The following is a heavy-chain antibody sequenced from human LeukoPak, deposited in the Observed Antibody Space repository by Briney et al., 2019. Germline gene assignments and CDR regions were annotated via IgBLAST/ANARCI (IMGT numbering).Heavy chain of an antibody. J-gene: IGHJ4*02. CDR3: ARAEYNWNGFDY. CDR2: INPNSGGT. Sequence: VASVKVSCKASGCTFTGYYMHWVRQAPGQGLEWMGWINPNSGGTNYAQKFQGRVTMTRDTSISTAYMELSRLRPDDTAVYYCARAEYNWNGFDYWGQGTLVTVSS. CDR1: GCTFTGYY. V-gene: IGHV1-2*02. D-gene: IGHD1-1*01.